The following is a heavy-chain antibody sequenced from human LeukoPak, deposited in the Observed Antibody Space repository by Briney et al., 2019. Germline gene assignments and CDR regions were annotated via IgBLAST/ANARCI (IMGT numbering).Heavy chain of an antibody. Sequence: PGGSLRLSCAASGFTFSSYEMNWVRQAPGKGLEWVSYISSSGSTIYYADSVKGRFTISRDNAKNSLYLQMNSLRAEDTAVYYCARVGYYDILTGSDYWGQGTLVTVSS. V-gene: IGHV3-48*03. CDR3: ARVGYYDILTGSDY. D-gene: IGHD3-9*01. CDR1: GFTFSSYE. CDR2: ISSSGSTI. J-gene: IGHJ4*02.